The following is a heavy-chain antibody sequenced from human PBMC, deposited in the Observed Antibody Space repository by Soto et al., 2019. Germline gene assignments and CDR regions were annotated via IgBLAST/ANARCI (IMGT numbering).Heavy chain of an antibody. CDR3: ASRTSGWYFDY. V-gene: IGHV3-23*01. CDR1: GGTFSSYA. D-gene: IGHD6-19*01. Sequence: GGSLRLSCTASGGTFSSYAMNWVRQAPGKGLEWVSVISGSGGSTYYADSVKGRFTISRDNSKNKLYLQMNSLRAEDTAVYYCASRTSGWYFDYWGQGTLVTVSS. J-gene: IGHJ4*02. CDR2: ISGSGGST.